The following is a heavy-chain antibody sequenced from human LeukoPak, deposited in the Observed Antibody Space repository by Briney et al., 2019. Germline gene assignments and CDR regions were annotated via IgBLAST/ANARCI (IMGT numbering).Heavy chain of an antibody. V-gene: IGHV3-53*01. CDR1: GFTVSSNY. J-gene: IGHJ6*04. Sequence: PGGSLRLSCAASGFTVSSNYMSWVRQAPGKGLEWVSVIYSGGSTYYADSVKGRFTISRDNSKNTLYLQMNSLRAEDTAVYYCARDRGGYAFASDVWGKGTTVTVSS. D-gene: IGHD5-12*01. CDR3: ARDRGGYAFASDV. CDR2: IYSGGST.